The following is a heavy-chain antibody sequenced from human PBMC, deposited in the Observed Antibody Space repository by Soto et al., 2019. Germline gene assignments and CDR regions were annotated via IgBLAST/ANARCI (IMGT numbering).Heavy chain of an antibody. Sequence: GGSLRLSCAASGFKFDTYAMTWVRQVPGKGLEWVSSISSNSVNTYYTDSVKGRFTISRDNSKNTLYLQMNSLRAEDAAIYYCATNYYDSSGYTYNYFDPWGQGTLVTVSS. CDR1: GFKFDTYA. CDR3: ATNYYDSSGYTYNYFDP. J-gene: IGHJ5*02. D-gene: IGHD3-22*01. V-gene: IGHV3-23*01. CDR2: ISSNSVNT.